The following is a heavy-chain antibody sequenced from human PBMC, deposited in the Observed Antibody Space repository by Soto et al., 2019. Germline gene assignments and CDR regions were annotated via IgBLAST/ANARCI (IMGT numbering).Heavy chain of an antibody. J-gene: IGHJ6*02. V-gene: IGHV1-18*01. D-gene: IGHD1-26*01. Sequence: ASVKVSCKASGYTFSHYGIGWVRQAPGQGVEWMGWISAYNGNRHFAEGLRGRITMTTNTTTSTADMELRSLSSDDTAVYYCARGGQECSNSGCGYIYDGMDVWGQGTTVTVSS. CDR3: ARGGQECSNSGCGYIYDGMDV. CDR1: GYTFSHYG. CDR2: ISAYNGNR.